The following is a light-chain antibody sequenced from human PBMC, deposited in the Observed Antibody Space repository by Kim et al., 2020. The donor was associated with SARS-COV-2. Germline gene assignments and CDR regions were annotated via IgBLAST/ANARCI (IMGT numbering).Light chain of an antibody. CDR1: SLRRYY. Sequence: SSELTQDPTVSVALGQTVRITCQGDSLRRYYASWYQQKPGQAPILVIYGKNNRPSGIPDRFSASSSGNTASLTIPGAQAEDEADYYCNSRDNINYHWVFGGGTKVTVL. V-gene: IGLV3-19*01. CDR2: GKN. J-gene: IGLJ3*02. CDR3: NSRDNINYHWV.